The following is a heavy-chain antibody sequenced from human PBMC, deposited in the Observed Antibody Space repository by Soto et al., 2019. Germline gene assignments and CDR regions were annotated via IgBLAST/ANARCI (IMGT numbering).Heavy chain of an antibody. CDR2: ISYDGTNK. Sequence: QVQLVESGGGVVQPGRSLRLSCAASGFTFSSYGMHWVRQAPGKGLEWVALISYDGTNKYYADSVQGRFIISRDNSKNTLYLQMNSLSTGDTAVYYCGKDLATIFGGDYWGQGTLVTVSS. CDR3: GKDLATIFGGDY. CDR1: GFTFSSYG. V-gene: IGHV3-30*18. D-gene: IGHD3-3*01. J-gene: IGHJ4*02.